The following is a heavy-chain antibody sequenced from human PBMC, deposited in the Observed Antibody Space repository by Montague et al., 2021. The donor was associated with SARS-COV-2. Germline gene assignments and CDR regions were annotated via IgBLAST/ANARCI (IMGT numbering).Heavy chain of an antibody. D-gene: IGHD3-3*01. CDR1: GFTFSSYA. CDR3: ARAHLNRRGAEGFLTIFGVVTSNYFDY. CDR2: ISYDGSNK. J-gene: IGHJ4*02. Sequence: SLRLSCAASGFTFSSYAMHWVRQAPGKGLEWVAVISYDGSNKYYADSVKGRFTISRDNSKNTLYLQMNSLRAEDTAVYYCARAHLNRRGAEGFLTIFGVVTSNYFDYWGQGTLVTVSS. V-gene: IGHV3-30*04.